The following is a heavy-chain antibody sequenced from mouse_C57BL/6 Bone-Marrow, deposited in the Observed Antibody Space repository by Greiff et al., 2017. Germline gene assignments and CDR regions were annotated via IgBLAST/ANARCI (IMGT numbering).Heavy chain of an antibody. CDR2: IDPANGNT. V-gene: IGHV14-3*01. Sequence: VQLKQSVAELVRPGASVKLSCTASGFNIKNTYMHWVKQRPEQGLEWIGRIDPANGNTKYAPKFQGKATITADTSSNTAYLQLSSLTSEDTAIYYCARGDYYGSRGDAMDYWGQGTSVTVSS. CDR1: GFNIKNTY. D-gene: IGHD1-1*01. J-gene: IGHJ4*01. CDR3: ARGDYYGSRGDAMDY.